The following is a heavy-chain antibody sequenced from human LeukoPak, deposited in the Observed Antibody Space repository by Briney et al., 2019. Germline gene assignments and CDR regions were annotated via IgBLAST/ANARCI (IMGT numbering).Heavy chain of an antibody. CDR2: IKSKTDGGTT. V-gene: IGHV3-15*01. J-gene: IGHJ4*02. Sequence: PGGSLRLSCAASGFTFNNAWMSWVRQAPGKGLEWVGRIKSKTDGGTTDYAAPVQGRFTISSDDSKNTLYLQMNSLKTEDTAVYYCTTLRCFDWIYRYFDYWGQGTLVTVSS. CDR1: GFTFNNAW. D-gene: IGHD3-9*01. CDR3: TTLRCFDWIYRYFDY.